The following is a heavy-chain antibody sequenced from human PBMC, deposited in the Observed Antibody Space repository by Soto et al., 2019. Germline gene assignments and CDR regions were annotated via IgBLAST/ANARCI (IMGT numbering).Heavy chain of an antibody. J-gene: IGHJ4*02. CDR3: ALDTKPHYYGSGSYYI. CDR1: GFSLSTSGVG. D-gene: IGHD3-10*01. Sequence: QITLKESGPPLVKPTQTLTLTCTFSGFSLSTSGVGVGWIRQPPGKALEWLALIYWDDDKRYSPSLKSRLTITKHTSKNQVVLTMTNMDPVDTATYYCALDTKPHYYGSGSYYIWGQGTLVTVSS. CDR2: IYWDDDK. V-gene: IGHV2-5*02.